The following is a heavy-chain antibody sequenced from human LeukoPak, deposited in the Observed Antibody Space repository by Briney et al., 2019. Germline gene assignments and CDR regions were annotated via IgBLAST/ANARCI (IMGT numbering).Heavy chain of an antibody. CDR1: GFTFSAYA. D-gene: IGHD3-22*01. CDR2: IRKNTDNT. J-gene: IGHJ3*02. V-gene: IGHV3-23*01. CDR3: ARGGRGSAAVVAPRSFDI. Sequence: PGGSLRLSCAASGFTFSAYAMTWVRQAPGKGLEWVSCIRKNTDNTYYGDSVKGRFTISRDDSKNTVYLQMSSLRAEDTAVYYCARGGRGSAAVVAPRSFDIWGQGTMVTVSS.